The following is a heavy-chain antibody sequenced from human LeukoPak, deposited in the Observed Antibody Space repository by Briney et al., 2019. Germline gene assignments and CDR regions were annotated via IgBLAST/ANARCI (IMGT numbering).Heavy chain of an antibody. V-gene: IGHV3-23*01. D-gene: IGHD2-2*01. CDR2: LNSGGDIT. CDR1: GFTFSTYA. Sequence: GTSLRLSCAASGFTFSTYAMHWVRQAPGKGLEWVSTLNSGGDITYYADSVKGRFTISRDNSKNTLYLQMNSLRAEDTAVYYCAKASCSSSSCYVDYWGQGTLVTVSS. J-gene: IGHJ4*02. CDR3: AKASCSSSSCYVDY.